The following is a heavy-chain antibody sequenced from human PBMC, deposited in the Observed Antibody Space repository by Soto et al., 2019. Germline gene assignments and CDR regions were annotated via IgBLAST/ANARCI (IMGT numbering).Heavy chain of an antibody. Sequence: GGSLRVSWAASGFTLSEYYMSWIRQAPGKGLECVSYITSSGTTIYYADSVKGRFTISRDNAKNSLYLQMNSLRAEDTAVYYCARDWNSNYWGQGTLVAV. CDR2: ITSSGTTI. V-gene: IGHV3-11*01. D-gene: IGHD1-7*01. CDR3: ARDWNSNY. CDR1: GFTLSEYY. J-gene: IGHJ4*02.